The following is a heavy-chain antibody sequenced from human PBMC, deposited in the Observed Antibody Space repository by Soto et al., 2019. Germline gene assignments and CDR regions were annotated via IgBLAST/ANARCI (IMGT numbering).Heavy chain of an antibody. CDR1: GFPFNSYT. CDR3: AKDKTGVRGGYYYYGVDV. D-gene: IGHD1-1*01. CDR2: ISNTGVTT. V-gene: IGHV3-23*01. J-gene: IGHJ6*02. Sequence: PGGSLRLCCAASGFPFNSYTMNWVRRAPGKGLEWVSAISNTGVTTFYADSVRGRFTISRDNSKNTLYLQTNSLRAEDTAVYFCAKDKTGVRGGYYYYGVDVWGQGTTVTVSS.